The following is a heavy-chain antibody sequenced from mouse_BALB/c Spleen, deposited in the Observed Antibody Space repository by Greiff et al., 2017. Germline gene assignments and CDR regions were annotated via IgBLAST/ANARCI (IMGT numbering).Heavy chain of an antibody. D-gene: IGHD1-1*02. J-gene: IGHJ4*01. V-gene: IGHV1-61*01. CDR2: INPSDSET. Sequence: QVQLQQPGAELVRPGASVKLSCKASGYSFTSYWMNWVKQRPGQGLEWIGMINPSDSETRLHQKFKDKATLTVDKSSSTAYMQLSSPTSEDSAVYYFARGGDYGAMDYWGQGTSVTVSS. CDR3: ARGGDYGAMDY. CDR1: GYSFTSYW.